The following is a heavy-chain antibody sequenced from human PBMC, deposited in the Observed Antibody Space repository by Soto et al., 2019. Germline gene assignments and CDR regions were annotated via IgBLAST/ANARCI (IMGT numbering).Heavy chain of an antibody. V-gene: IGHV3-9*01. D-gene: IGHD3-22*01. Sequence: EVQLVESGGGLVQPGRSLRLSCAASGFTFDDYAMHWVRQAPGKGLEWVSGISWNSGSIGYADSVKGRFTISRDNAKNSLYLQMNSLRAEDTALYYCAKDLDSIGYYDYFDYWGQGTLVTVSS. CDR1: GFTFDDYA. CDR2: ISWNSGSI. J-gene: IGHJ4*02. CDR3: AKDLDSIGYYDYFDY.